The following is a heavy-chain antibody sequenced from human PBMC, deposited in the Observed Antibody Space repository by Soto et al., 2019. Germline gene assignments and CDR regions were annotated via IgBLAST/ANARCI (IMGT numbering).Heavy chain of an antibody. V-gene: IGHV4-4*02. CDR2: IYHSGST. J-gene: IGHJ4*02. CDR3: ARSREVVAATPHYFDY. CDR1: GGSISSSNG. Sequence: SETLSLTCAVSGGSISSSNGWSWVRQPPGKGLEWIGEIYHSGSTNYNPSLKSRVTISVDKSKNQFSLKLSSVTAADTAVYYCARSREVVAATPHYFDYWGQGTLVTVSS. D-gene: IGHD2-15*01.